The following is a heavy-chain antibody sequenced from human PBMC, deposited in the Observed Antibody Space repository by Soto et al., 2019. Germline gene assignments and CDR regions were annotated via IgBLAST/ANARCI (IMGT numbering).Heavy chain of an antibody. V-gene: IGHV3-30-3*01. CDR1: GFTFSSYA. Sequence: GGSLRLSCAASGFTFSSYAMHWVRQAPGKGLEWVAVISYDGSNKYYADSVKGRFTISRDNSKNTLYLQMNSLRAEDTAVYYCARPIVVVVAATPVDYYGMDVWGQGTTVTVSS. J-gene: IGHJ6*02. D-gene: IGHD2-15*01. CDR2: ISYDGSNK. CDR3: ARPIVVVVAATPVDYYGMDV.